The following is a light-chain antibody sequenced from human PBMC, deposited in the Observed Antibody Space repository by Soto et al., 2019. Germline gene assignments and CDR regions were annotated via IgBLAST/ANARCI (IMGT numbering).Light chain of an antibody. CDR2: KAS. Sequence: DIQMTQSPSTLSASVGDRGTITCRASQTISPWLAWYQQKPGKAPKLLIYKASSLESGVPSRFSGSGSGTEFTLTISSLQTDDFASYYCQQYNSYPYTFGQGTKLEIK. J-gene: IGKJ2*01. CDR3: QQYNSYPYT. CDR1: QTISPW. V-gene: IGKV1-5*03.